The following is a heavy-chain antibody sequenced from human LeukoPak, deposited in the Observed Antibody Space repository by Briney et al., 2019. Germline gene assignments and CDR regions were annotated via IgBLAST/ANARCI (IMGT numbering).Heavy chain of an antibody. Sequence: GGSLRLSCAASGFTFDDYAMHWVRQVPGKGLEWVSGISWNSGSIDYADSVKGRFTISRDNAKNSLYLQMNSLRAEDTALYYCAKSRFDYSSGWYYFDYWGQGTLVTVSS. V-gene: IGHV3-9*01. D-gene: IGHD6-19*01. CDR3: AKSRFDYSSGWYYFDY. J-gene: IGHJ4*02. CDR1: GFTFDDYA. CDR2: ISWNSGSI.